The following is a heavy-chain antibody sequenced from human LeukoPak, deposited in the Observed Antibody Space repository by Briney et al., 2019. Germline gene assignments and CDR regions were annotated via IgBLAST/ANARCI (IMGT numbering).Heavy chain of an antibody. J-gene: IGHJ4*02. CDR2: ISSTSSYI. CDR3: ARGGEMLTGYYKGGSDYFDS. V-gene: IGHV3-21*01. D-gene: IGHD3-9*01. CDR1: GFTFSSYW. Sequence: PGGSLRLSCAASGFTFSSYWMTWVRPAPGKGLEWVSSISSTSSYIYYTDSVQGRFSISRDNAKNSLYLQMNSLRVKNTAVYYSARGGEMLTGYYKGGSDYFDSWGQGTLVTVSS.